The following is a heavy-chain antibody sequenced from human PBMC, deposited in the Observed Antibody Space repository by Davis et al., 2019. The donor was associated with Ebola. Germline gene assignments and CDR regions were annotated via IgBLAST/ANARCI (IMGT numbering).Heavy chain of an antibody. J-gene: IGHJ5*02. CDR1: GYTFTSYG. CDR2: ISAYNGNT. V-gene: IGHV1-18*01. D-gene: IGHD3-10*01. Sequence: AASVKVSCKASGYTFTSYGISWVRQAPGQGLEWMGWISAYNGNTNYAQKLQGRVTMTTDTSTSTAYMELRSLRSDDTAVYYCARGLTMVQGANWFDPWGQGTLVTVSS. CDR3: ARGLTMVQGANWFDP.